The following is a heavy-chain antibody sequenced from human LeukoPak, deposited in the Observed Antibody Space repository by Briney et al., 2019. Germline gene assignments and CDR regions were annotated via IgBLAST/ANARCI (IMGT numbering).Heavy chain of an antibody. V-gene: IGHV3-74*01. CDR3: ARGGYYYDSSGYI. J-gene: IGHJ4*02. CDR1: GFTFSSYW. Sequence: GGSLRLSCAASGFTFSSYWMHWVRQAPGKGLGWVSRINSDGSSTSYADSVKGRFTISRDNAKNTLYLQMNSLRAEDTAVYYCARGGYYYDSSGYIWGQGTLVTVSS. CDR2: INSDGSST. D-gene: IGHD3-22*01.